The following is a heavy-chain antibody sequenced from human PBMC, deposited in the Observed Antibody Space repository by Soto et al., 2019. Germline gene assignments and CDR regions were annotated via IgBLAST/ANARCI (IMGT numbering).Heavy chain of an antibody. V-gene: IGHV3-30*03. D-gene: IGHD2-15*01. J-gene: IGHJ1*01. CDR2: ISYDGSNK. Sequence: QVQLVESGGGVVQPGRSLRLSCAASGFTFSSYGMHWVRQAPGKGLEWVAVISYDGSNKYYADSVKGRFTISRDNSKNTLYLQMNSLRAEDTAVYYCAVVAATGDFRHWGQGTLVTVSS. CDR3: AVVAATGDFRH. CDR1: GFTFSSYG.